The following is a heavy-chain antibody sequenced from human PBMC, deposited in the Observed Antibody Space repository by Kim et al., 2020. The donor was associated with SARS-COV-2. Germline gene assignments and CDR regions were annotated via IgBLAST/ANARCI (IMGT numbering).Heavy chain of an antibody. CDR1: GYTFTSYA. D-gene: IGHD6-19*01. Sequence: ASVKVSCKASGYTFTSYAMHWVRQAPGQRLEWMGWINAGNGNTKYSQKFQGRVTITRDTSASTAYMELSSLRSEDTAVYYCARSIYSGWAGGEYYFDYWGQGTLVTVSS. CDR2: INAGNGNT. CDR3: ARSIYSGWAGGEYYFDY. V-gene: IGHV1-3*01. J-gene: IGHJ4*02.